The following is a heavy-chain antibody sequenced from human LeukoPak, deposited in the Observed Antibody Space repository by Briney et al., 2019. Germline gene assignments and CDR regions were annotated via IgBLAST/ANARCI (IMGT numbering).Heavy chain of an antibody. Sequence: ASVKASCKASGGTFSSYAISWVRQAPGQGLEWMGGIIPIFGTANYAQKFQGRVTITADESTSTAYMELSSLRSEDTAVYYCARGGGYSYGSHDYWGQGTLVTVSS. CDR3: ARGGGYSYGSHDY. J-gene: IGHJ4*02. CDR1: GGTFSSYA. CDR2: IIPIFGTA. D-gene: IGHD5-18*01. V-gene: IGHV1-69*13.